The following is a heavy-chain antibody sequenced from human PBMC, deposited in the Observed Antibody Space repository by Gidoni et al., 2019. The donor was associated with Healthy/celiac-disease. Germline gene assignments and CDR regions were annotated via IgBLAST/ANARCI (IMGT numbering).Heavy chain of an antibody. CDR3: AVYSSSSFDY. V-gene: IGHV3-23*01. Sequence: EVQLLESGGGLVQPGGSLRLPCAASGFTFSRDALSWVRQAPGKGLEWVSAISGSGGSTYYADSVKGRFTISRDNSKNTLYLQMNSLRAEDTAVYYCAVYSSSSFDYWGQGTLVTVSS. CDR1: GFTFSRDA. D-gene: IGHD6-6*01. J-gene: IGHJ4*02. CDR2: ISGSGGST.